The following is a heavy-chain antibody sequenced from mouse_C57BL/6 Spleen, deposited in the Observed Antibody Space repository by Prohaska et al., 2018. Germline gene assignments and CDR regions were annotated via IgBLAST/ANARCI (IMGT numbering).Heavy chain of an antibody. V-gene: IGHV6-3*01. D-gene: IGHD3-3*01. J-gene: IGHJ2*01. CDR3: TAPAVSSDY. CDR1: GFSFSNYW. CDR2: IRLKSDNYAT. Sequence: EVKLEESGGGLVQPGGSMKLSCVASGFSFSNYWMNWVRLSPEKGLEWVDQIRLKSDNYATHYSESVKGRFTISRDDYKSIVYLKMNNLRAEETGIYYWTAPAVSSDYRGEGTTITIS.